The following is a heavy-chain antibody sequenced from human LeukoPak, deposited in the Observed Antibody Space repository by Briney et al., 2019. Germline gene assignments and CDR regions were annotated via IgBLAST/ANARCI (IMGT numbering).Heavy chain of an antibody. CDR2: IYYSGNT. V-gene: IGHV4-59*01. CDR3: ANRRAVAGIGYYFDY. D-gene: IGHD6-19*01. CDR1: GGSINSYY. J-gene: IGHJ4*02. Sequence: SETLSLTCTVSGGSINSYYWTWIRQPPGKGLEWIGYIYYSGNTNYNPSLKSRVTISIDTSKNQFSLKLGSVTAADTAVYYCANRRAVAGIGYYFDYWGQGTLVTVSS.